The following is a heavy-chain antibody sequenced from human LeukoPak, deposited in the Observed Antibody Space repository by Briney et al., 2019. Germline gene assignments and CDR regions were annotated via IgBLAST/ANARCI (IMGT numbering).Heavy chain of an antibody. D-gene: IGHD3-10*01. Sequence: SQTLSVTCAISGDSVSSNSAAWNWLRQSPSRGLEWLGRTYFRSTWNNDYAVSVQSLISINADTSKNHFSLQLNSVTPEDTAVYYCARARLHHNYGSGTNFDYWGQGTRVTVSS. CDR1: GDSVSSNSAA. CDR2: TYFRSTWNN. V-gene: IGHV6-1*01. CDR3: ARARLHHNYGSGTNFDY. J-gene: IGHJ4*02.